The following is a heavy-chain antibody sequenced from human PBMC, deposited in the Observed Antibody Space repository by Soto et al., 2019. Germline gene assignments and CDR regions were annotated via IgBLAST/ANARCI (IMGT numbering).Heavy chain of an antibody. CDR3: AKASGVYDILTGAHDNYGMDV. Sequence: EVQLLESGGGLVQPGGSLRLSCAASGFTFSSYAMSWVRQAPGKGLEWVSAISGSGGSTYYADSVKGRFTISRDNSKNTLYLQMNSLRAEDTAVYYCAKASGVYDILTGAHDNYGMDVWGQGTTVTVSS. CDR2: ISGSGGST. J-gene: IGHJ6*02. CDR1: GFTFSSYA. D-gene: IGHD3-9*01. V-gene: IGHV3-23*01.